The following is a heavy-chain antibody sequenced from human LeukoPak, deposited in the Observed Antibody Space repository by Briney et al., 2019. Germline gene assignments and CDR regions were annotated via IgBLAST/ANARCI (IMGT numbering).Heavy chain of an antibody. V-gene: IGHV3-53*01. CDR3: AKDPYYDSSGYLGLDI. Sequence: GGSLRLSCAASGFTVSSNYMSWVRQAPGKGLEWVSVIYSGGSTYYADSVKGRFTISRDNSKNTLYLQMNSLRAEDTAVYYCAKDPYYDSSGYLGLDIWGQGTMVTVSS. D-gene: IGHD3-22*01. J-gene: IGHJ3*02. CDR1: GFTVSSNY. CDR2: IYSGGST.